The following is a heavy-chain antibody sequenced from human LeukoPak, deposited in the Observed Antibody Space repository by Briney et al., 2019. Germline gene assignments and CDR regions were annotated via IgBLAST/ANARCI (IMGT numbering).Heavy chain of an antibody. Sequence: GGSLRLSCAVSGFTFSSYAMSWVRQAPGKGLEWVSAISSGGDNTYYADSVKGRFTISRDNSKNTLYLQMNSLRAEDTAVYYCAKGPPTGYGSSWFDYWGQGTLVTVSS. J-gene: IGHJ4*02. V-gene: IGHV3-23*01. CDR1: GFTFSSYA. CDR2: ISSGGDNT. CDR3: AKGPPTGYGSSWFDY. D-gene: IGHD6-13*01.